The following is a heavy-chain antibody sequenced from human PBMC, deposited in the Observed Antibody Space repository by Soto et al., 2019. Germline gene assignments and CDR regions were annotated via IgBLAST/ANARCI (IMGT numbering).Heavy chain of an antibody. V-gene: IGHV1-69*06. CDR2: IIAIVVTA. D-gene: IGHD3-22*01. CDR3: ARHKFSPFTMIVVVGLDV. CDR1: GGTFSSYS. J-gene: IGHJ5*02. Sequence: SVKVSCKASGGTFSSYSISWVRQAPGQGLEWTGGIIAIVVTAHYAQKFQGRVTITADRSTSTTYMALSSLRSEDSAGVYCARHKFSPFTMIVVVGLDVWGQGTLVTVSS.